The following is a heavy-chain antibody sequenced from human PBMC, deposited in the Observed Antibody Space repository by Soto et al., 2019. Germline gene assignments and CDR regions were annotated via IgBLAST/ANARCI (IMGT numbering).Heavy chain of an antibody. Sequence: QVQLVQSGAEVKKPGSSVKVSCKASGDTFSSHAFGWVQQAPGQGLERVGGIIPFFGTANYAQKFQGRVAITADESTTTVYMELSSLTSEDTAVYYCARGIEEMATTTAVWSFDLWGRGTLVTVSS. J-gene: IGHJ2*01. CDR3: ARGIEEMATTTAVWSFDL. CDR2: IIPFFGTA. CDR1: GDTFSSHA. V-gene: IGHV1-69*01. D-gene: IGHD1-1*01.